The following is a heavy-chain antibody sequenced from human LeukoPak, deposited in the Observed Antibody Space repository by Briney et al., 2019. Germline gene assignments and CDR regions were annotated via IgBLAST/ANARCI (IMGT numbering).Heavy chain of an antibody. CDR1: GFTFSSYG. V-gene: IGHV3-23*01. CDR2: ISGSGGST. D-gene: IGHD3-3*01. J-gene: IGHJ4*02. CDR3: ARGRSGYFDY. Sequence: PGGSLRLSCAASGFTFSSYGMHWVRQAPGKGLEWVSAISGSGGSTYYADSVKGRFTISRDNSKNTLYLQMNSLRAEDTAVYYCARGRSGYFDYWGQGTLVTVSS.